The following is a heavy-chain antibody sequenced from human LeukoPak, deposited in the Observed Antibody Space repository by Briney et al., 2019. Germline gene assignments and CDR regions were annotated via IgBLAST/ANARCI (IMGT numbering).Heavy chain of an antibody. J-gene: IGHJ5*02. CDR1: GYSISSGYY. D-gene: IGHD2-2*01. CDR2: IYHSGST. Sequence: PSETLSLTCAVSGYSISSGYYWGWIRQPPGKGLEWIGSIYHSGSTYYNPSLKSRVTISVDTSKNQFSLKLSSVTAADTAVYYCARDRRPPYCTSTDCRYLDPWGQGTLVTVSS. CDR3: ARDRRPPYCTSTDCRYLDP. V-gene: IGHV4-38-2*02.